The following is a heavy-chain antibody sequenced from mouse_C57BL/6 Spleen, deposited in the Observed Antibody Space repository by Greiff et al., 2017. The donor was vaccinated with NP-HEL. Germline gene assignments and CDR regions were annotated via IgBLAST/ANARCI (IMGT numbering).Heavy chain of an antibody. CDR3: AREGVGRAFDY. J-gene: IGHJ2*01. V-gene: IGHV1-82*01. CDR2: IYPGDGDT. Sequence: VQLHQSGPELVKPGASVKISCKASGYAFSSSWMNWVKQRPGKGLEWIGRIYPGDGDTNYNGKFKGKATLTADKSSSTAYMQLSSLTSEDSAVYFCAREGVGRAFDYWGQGTTLTVSS. CDR1: GYAFSSSW. D-gene: IGHD4-1*01.